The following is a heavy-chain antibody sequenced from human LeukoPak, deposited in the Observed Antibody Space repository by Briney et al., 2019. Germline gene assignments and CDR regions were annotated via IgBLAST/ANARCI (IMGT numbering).Heavy chain of an antibody. J-gene: IGHJ4*02. CDR1: GYTFTSYG. CDR2: ISAYNGNT. Sequence: VASVKVSCKASGYTFTSYGISWARQAPGQGLEWMGWISAYNGNTNYAQKLQGRVTMTTDTSTSTAYMELRSLRSDDTAVYYCARGSYPDCTNGVCPFDYWGQGTLVTVSS. D-gene: IGHD2-8*01. V-gene: IGHV1-18*01. CDR3: ARGSYPDCTNGVCPFDY.